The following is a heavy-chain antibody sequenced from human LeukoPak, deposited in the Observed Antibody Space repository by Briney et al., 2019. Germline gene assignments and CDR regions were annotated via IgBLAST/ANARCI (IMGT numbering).Heavy chain of an antibody. CDR1: GYTFTSYG. CDR2: ISAYNGNT. CDR3: ARDPTEVTLDY. V-gene: IGHV1-18*01. J-gene: IGHJ4*02. Sequence: ASVKVSCKASGYTFTSYGTTWVRQAPGQGLEWMGWISAYNGNTNYAQNLQGRVTMTTDTSTSTAYMELRSLRSDDTAVYYCARDPTEVTLDYWGQGTLVTVSS. D-gene: IGHD5-18*01.